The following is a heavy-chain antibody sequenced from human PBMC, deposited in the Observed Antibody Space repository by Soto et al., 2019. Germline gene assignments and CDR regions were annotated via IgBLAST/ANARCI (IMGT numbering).Heavy chain of an antibody. Sequence: QVQLQESGPGLVKPSQTLSLTCTVSGGSISSGDYYWSWIRQPPGKGLEWIGYIYYSGSTYYNPSLKSRVTISVDTSKNQFSLKLSSVTAADTAVYYCASQQSGYRSSWYSLVWFDPWGQGTLVTVSS. D-gene: IGHD6-13*01. CDR1: GGSISSGDYY. J-gene: IGHJ5*02. CDR2: IYYSGST. CDR3: ASQQSGYRSSWYSLVWFDP. V-gene: IGHV4-30-4*01.